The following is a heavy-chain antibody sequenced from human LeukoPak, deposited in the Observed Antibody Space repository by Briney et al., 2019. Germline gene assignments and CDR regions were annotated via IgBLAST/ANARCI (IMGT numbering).Heavy chain of an antibody. CDR2: ISAYNGNT. CDR3: ARDRPSAATTRGSFDN. J-gene: IGHJ4*02. V-gene: IGHV1-18*01. Sequence: ASVKVSCKASGYTFTSYGISWVRQAPGQGLEWMGWISAYNGNTNYAQELQGRVTMTTDSSTSTAYMELRGLRSDDTAVYYCARDRPSAATTRGSFDNWGQGTLVTVSS. D-gene: IGHD4-17*01. CDR1: GYTFTSYG.